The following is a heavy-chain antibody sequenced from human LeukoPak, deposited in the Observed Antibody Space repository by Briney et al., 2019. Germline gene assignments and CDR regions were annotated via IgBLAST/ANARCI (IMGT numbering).Heavy chain of an antibody. D-gene: IGHD3-22*01. J-gene: IGHJ4*02. V-gene: IGHV3-21*01. Sequence: PGGSLRLSCAASGFTFDDYGMNWVRQAPGKGLEWVSSISSSSSYIYYADSLKGRFTISRDNAKNSLYLQMNSLRAEDTAVYYCARDLYYDSRAYYFDYWGQGILVTVSS. CDR1: GFTFDDYG. CDR3: ARDLYYDSRAYYFDY. CDR2: ISSSSSYI.